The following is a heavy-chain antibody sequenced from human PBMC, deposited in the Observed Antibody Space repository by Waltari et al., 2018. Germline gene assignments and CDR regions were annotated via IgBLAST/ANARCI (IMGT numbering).Heavy chain of an antibody. D-gene: IGHD6-19*01. CDR1: GGSISSHY. Sequence: QVQLQESGPGLVKPSETLSLTCTVSGGSISSHYWSWIRQPPGKGLEWIGYIYYSGSTNDNPSLKSRVTISVDTSKNQFSLKLSSVTAADTAVYYCARSFDVGPSSEKAYNWFDPWGQGTLVTVSS. CDR3: ARSFDVGPSSEKAYNWFDP. J-gene: IGHJ5*02. CDR2: IYYSGST. V-gene: IGHV4-59*11.